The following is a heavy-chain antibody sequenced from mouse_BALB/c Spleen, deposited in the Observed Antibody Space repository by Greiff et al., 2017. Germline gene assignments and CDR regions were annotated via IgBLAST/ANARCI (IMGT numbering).Heavy chain of an antibody. CDR3: ARDPYRYDWYFDV. D-gene: IGHD2-14*01. CDR1: GFSLTSYG. V-gene: IGHV2-9*02. Sequence: VKLVESGPGLVAPSQSLSITCTVSGFSLTSYGVHWVRQPPGKGLEWLGVIWAGGSTNYNSALMSRLSISKDNSKSQVFLKMNSLQTDDTAMYYCARDPYRYDWYFDVWGAGTTVTVSS. J-gene: IGHJ1*01. CDR2: IWAGGST.